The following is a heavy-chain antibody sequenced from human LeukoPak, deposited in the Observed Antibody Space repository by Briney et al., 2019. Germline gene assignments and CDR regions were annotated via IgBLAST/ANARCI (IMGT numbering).Heavy chain of an antibody. J-gene: IGHJ5*02. CDR1: GYTFTGYY. V-gene: IGHV1-2*02. CDR2: INPNSGGT. D-gene: IGHD3-10*01. Sequence: GASVKVSCKASGYTFTGYYMHWVRQAPGQGLEWMGWINPNSGGTNYAQKFQGRVTMTRDTSISTAYMELSRLRSDDTAVYYCARARLAMVRGNIAANWFDPWGQGTLVTVSS. CDR3: ARARLAMVRGNIAANWFDP.